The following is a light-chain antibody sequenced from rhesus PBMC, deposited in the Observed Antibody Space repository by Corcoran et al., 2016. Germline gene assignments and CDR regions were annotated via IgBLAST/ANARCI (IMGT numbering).Light chain of an antibody. Sequence: QAARTQSPSVSGSPGRSVTISCTGTSNDIGDYNRVSWYQQHPGKAPKLMIYAVSKRPSGVSDRFSGSKSGNTASLTISGLKAEDEADYYCSSYASRGAYIFGAGTRLTVL. CDR2: AVS. CDR1: SNDIGDYNR. CDR3: SSYASRGAYI. J-gene: IGLJ1*01. V-gene: IGLV2-13*02.